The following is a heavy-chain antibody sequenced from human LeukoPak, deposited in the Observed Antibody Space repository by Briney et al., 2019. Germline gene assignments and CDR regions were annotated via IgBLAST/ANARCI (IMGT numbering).Heavy chain of an antibody. V-gene: IGHV4-39*01. D-gene: IGHD6-13*01. CDR1: GGSISSSSYY. J-gene: IGHJ4*02. CDR2: IYYSRST. Sequence: SETLSLICTVSGGSISSSSYYWGWIRQPPGKGLEWIGSIYYSRSTYYNPSLRSRVTISADTSKNQFSLKLSSVTAADTAVYYCARLRQLVLIDYWGQGTLVTVSS. CDR3: ARLRQLVLIDY.